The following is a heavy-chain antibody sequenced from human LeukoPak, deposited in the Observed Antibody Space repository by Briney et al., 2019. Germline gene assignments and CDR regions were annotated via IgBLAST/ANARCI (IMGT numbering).Heavy chain of an antibody. J-gene: IGHJ4*02. CDR3: ARVRGSSTSCLFDY. V-gene: IGHV4-31*03. CDR2: IYYSGST. Sequence: PSQTLSLTCTVSGGSISSGGYYWSWIRQHPGTGLEWIGYIYYSGSTYYNPSLKSRVTISVDTSKNQFSQKLSSVTAADTAVYYCARVRGSSTSCLFDYWGQGTLVTVSS. D-gene: IGHD2-2*01. CDR1: GGSISSGGYY.